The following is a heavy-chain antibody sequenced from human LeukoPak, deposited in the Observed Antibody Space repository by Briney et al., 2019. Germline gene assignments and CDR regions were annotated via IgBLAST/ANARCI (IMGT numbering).Heavy chain of an antibody. V-gene: IGHV3-33*01. J-gene: IGHJ4*02. CDR1: GFTFRSAG. D-gene: IGHD2-8*01. Sequence: GGSLRLSCAASGFTFRSAGMHWVRQAPGKGLEWVALIYYDGSNKYYADSVKGRFTISRDNSKNTLYLQMNSLRAEDTAVYFCARDRGLSYSDYWGQGTLVSVSS. CDR2: IYYDGSNK. CDR3: ARDRGLSYSDY.